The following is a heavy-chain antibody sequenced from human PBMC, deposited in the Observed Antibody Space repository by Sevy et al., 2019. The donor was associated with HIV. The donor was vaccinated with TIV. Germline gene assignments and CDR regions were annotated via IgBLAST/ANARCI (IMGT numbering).Heavy chain of an antibody. Sequence: SLKISCAASGFTFDDYAMHWVRQAPGKGLEWVSGISWNSGSIGYADSVKGRFTISRDNAKNSLYLQMNSLRAEDTALYYCAKAEDSDAFDIWGQGTMVTVSS. V-gene: IGHV3-9*01. D-gene: IGHD2-15*01. J-gene: IGHJ3*02. CDR2: ISWNSGSI. CDR1: GFTFDDYA. CDR3: AKAEDSDAFDI.